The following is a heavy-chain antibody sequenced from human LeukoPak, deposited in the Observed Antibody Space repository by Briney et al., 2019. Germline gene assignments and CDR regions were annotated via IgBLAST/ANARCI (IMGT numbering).Heavy chain of an antibody. V-gene: IGHV1-8*01. Sequence: ASVKVSCKASGYTFSSYDINWVRQATGQGLEWMGWMNPNSGNTGYAQRFQGRVTMTRSTSISTAYMELSSLRSEDTAVYYCARDYDSSGYYYGYYYYMDVWGKGTTVTVSS. J-gene: IGHJ6*03. D-gene: IGHD3-22*01. CDR1: GYTFSSYD. CDR2: MNPNSGNT. CDR3: ARDYDSSGYYYGYYYYMDV.